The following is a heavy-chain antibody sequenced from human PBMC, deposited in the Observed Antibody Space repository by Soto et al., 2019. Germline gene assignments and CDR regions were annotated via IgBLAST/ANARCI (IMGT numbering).Heavy chain of an antibody. CDR2: IQHTGNT. Sequence: QVQLQESGPGLVKTSETLSLTCAVSGASIRSYHWSFLRQPAGKGLEWIGRIQHTGNTNYNPSLKSRVTMSAETSKDQISLKMTSVTAAYTAVYFCAKDVSSSRWFDPWGQGVRVIVSS. CDR1: GASIRSYH. V-gene: IGHV4-4*07. CDR3: AKDVSSSRWFDP. J-gene: IGHJ5*02. D-gene: IGHD3-16*01.